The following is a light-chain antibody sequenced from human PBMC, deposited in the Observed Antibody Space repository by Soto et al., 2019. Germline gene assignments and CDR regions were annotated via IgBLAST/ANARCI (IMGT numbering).Light chain of an antibody. Sequence: SYELTQPPSLSVAPGQTARFTCGGDNIGTKSVHWYQQRPSQAPVLVVYDDSDRPSGIPDRFSGSNSGNTATLTISRVVAGDEADYYCQVWDTTSHHWVFGGGTKLTVL. CDR2: DDS. V-gene: IGLV3-21*02. CDR3: QVWDTTSHHWV. J-gene: IGLJ3*02. CDR1: NIGTKS.